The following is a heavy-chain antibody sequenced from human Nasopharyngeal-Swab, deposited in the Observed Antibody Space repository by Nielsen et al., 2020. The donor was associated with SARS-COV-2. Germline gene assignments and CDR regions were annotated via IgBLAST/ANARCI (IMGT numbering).Heavy chain of an antibody. D-gene: IGHD3-3*01. V-gene: IGHV3-11*04. J-gene: IGHJ4*02. CDR2: ISSSGSTI. CDR3: ARVVTIFGVVIEYYFDY. Sequence: GESLKISCAASGFTFSDYYMSWIRQAPGKGLEWVSYISSSGSTIYYADSVKGRFTISRDNAKNSLYLQMNSLRAEDTAVYYCARVVTIFGVVIEYYFDYWGQGTLVTVSS. CDR1: GFTFSDYY.